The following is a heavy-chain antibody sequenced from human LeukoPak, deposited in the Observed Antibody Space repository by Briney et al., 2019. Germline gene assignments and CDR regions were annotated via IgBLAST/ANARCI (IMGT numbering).Heavy chain of an antibody. CDR2: ISSSSSTI. CDR1: GFTFSSYS. D-gene: IGHD4-23*01. V-gene: IGHV3-48*02. Sequence: PGGSLRLSCAASGFTFSSYSMNWVRQAPGKGLEWVSYISSSSSTIYYADSVKGRFTISRDNAKNSLYLQMNSLRDEDTAVYYCARYGGNSPYYYGMDVWGQGTAVIVSS. CDR3: ARYGGNSPYYYGMDV. J-gene: IGHJ6*02.